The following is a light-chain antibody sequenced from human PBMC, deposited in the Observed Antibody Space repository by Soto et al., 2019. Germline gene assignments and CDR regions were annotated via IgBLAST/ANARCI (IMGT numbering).Light chain of an antibody. J-gene: IGKJ5*01. V-gene: IGKV3-15*01. CDR3: QQYDTWPHIA. CDR2: AAD. Sequence: EIVMTQSPATLSVSPGESATLSCRASQSIRNYLAWSQHIPGQTPRLLIYAADSRATGVPGRFTGSGSGTVFALTISSLQPEDSGVYYCQQYDTWPHIAFGRGTRREIK. CDR1: QSIRNY.